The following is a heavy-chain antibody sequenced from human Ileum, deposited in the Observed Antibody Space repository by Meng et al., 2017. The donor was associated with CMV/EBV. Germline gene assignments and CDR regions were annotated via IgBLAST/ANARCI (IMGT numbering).Heavy chain of an antibody. V-gene: IGHV4-34*01. CDR2: INYRGSI. J-gene: IGHJ4*02. Sequence: QLSQWGAEVWTPSETLSLPHTVSADSFTGYHWTWIRQPPGKGPEWIGEINYRGSIHYNPSLESRVTISLDMSTNQLSLKLNPVTAADTAVYYCVRGNWVSDFWGQGTLVTVSS. CDR1: ADSFTGYH. CDR3: VRGNWVSDF. D-gene: IGHD7-27*01.